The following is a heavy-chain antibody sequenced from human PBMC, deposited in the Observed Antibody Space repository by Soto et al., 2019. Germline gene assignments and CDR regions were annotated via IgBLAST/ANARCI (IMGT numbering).Heavy chain of an antibody. CDR1: GFTYTRYS. Sequence: EVQLVESGGGLVKPGGSLRLSCAASGFTYTRYSMNWVRQAPGKGLEWVSSINSTTNYIYYGDSMKGRFTISRDNAKTSLYLEMNSLRAEDTAVYYCASESEDLTSNLDYWGQGNLVTVSS. CDR2: INSTTNYI. J-gene: IGHJ4*02. V-gene: IGHV3-21*06. CDR3: ASESEDLTSNLDY.